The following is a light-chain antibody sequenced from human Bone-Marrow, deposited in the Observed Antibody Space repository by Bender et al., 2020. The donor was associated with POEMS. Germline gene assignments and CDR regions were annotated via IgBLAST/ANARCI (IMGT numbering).Light chain of an antibody. CDR3: QSYDNSLGGWV. Sequence: QSALTQPASVSGSPGQSITISCTGTNSDVGSYTLVSWYQQHPGKAPKLMIYEGSKRPSGVSNRFSGSKSGNTASLTISGLQAEDEGDYYCQSYDNSLGGWVFGGGTKLTVL. V-gene: IGLV2-23*01. J-gene: IGLJ3*02. CDR1: NSDVGSYTL. CDR2: EGS.